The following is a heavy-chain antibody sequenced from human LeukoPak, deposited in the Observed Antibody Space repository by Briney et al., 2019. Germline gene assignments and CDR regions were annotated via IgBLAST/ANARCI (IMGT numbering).Heavy chain of an antibody. D-gene: IGHD3-22*01. CDR1: GGSISSNY. V-gene: IGHV4-4*07. CDR3: ARSRYYYDSSGYYYKGIYYFDY. J-gene: IGHJ4*02. CDR2: IYTSGST. Sequence: SETLSLTCTVSGGSISSNYWSWIRQPAGKGLEWIGRIYTSGSTNYNPSLKSRVTMSVDTSKNQFSLKLSSVTAADTAVYYCARSRYYYDSSGYYYKGIYYFDYWGQGTLVTVSS.